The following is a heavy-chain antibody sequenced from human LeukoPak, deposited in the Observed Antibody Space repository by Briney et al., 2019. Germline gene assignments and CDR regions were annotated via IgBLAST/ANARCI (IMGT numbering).Heavy chain of an antibody. Sequence: PGGPLRLSCAASGFTFSSYGMHWVRQAPGKGLEWVAVIWYDGSNKYYADSVKGRFTISRDNSKNTLYLQMNSLRAEDTAVYYCARADYGSGSSYGMDAWGQGTTVTVSS. J-gene: IGHJ6*02. CDR1: GFTFSSYG. CDR2: IWYDGSNK. V-gene: IGHV3-33*01. D-gene: IGHD3-10*01. CDR3: ARADYGSGSSYGMDA.